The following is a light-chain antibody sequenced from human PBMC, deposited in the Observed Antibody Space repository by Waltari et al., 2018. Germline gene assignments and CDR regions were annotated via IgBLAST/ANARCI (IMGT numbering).Light chain of an antibody. J-gene: IGLJ2*01. Sequence: QPVLTQSPSTSGTPGQTVTIFCSGSGSNIGARTVNWYQQLPGTAPKLLIYSNNQRPSGVPDRFSGSKSGSSASLAISRLQSEDEADYYCAAWDDTLNRVLFGGGTKLTVL. CDR3: AAWDDTLNRVL. V-gene: IGLV1-44*01. CDR1: GSNIGART. CDR2: SNN.